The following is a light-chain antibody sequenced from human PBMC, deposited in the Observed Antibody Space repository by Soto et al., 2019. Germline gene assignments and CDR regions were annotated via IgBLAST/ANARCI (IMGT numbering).Light chain of an antibody. J-gene: IGLJ1*01. CDR3: QLWDSSSDHSYV. Sequence: SYELTQPPSVSVAPGKTARITCGGNNIGSKSVHWYQQKPGQAPVLVIYYDSDRPSGIPERFSGSNSGNTATLTISRVEAGDEADYYCQLWDSSSDHSYVFGTGTKLTVL. CDR2: YDS. CDR1: NIGSKS. V-gene: IGLV3-21*04.